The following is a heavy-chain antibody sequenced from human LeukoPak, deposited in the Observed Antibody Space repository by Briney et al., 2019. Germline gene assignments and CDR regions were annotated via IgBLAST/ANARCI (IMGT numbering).Heavy chain of an antibody. V-gene: IGHV3-21*01. J-gene: IGHJ4*02. CDR2: ISSSSSYI. CDR1: GFPFSSYS. D-gene: IGHD3/OR15-3a*01. CDR3: ARRFWTGYPDY. Sequence: GGAVRLSCGASGFPFSSYSMNWVRQAPGKGLEWVSPISSSSSYIYYADSVKSRFTISRDNAKDSLYLQMNSLRAEYTAVYYCARRFWTGYPDYWGQGTLVTVSS.